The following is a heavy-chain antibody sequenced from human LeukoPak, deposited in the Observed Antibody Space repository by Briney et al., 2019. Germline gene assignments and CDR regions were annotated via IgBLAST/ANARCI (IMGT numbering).Heavy chain of an antibody. CDR2: IWFDGDNR. CDR3: ARDSLDTQPRQTAGDIFDY. J-gene: IGHJ4*02. CDR1: GFTFSSYD. V-gene: IGHV3-33*08. Sequence: GRSLRLSCAASGFTFSSYDTHWVRQAPGKGLEWVAVIWFDGDNRYYADSVKGRFTISRDNSKNTLYLQLNSLRAEDTAVYYCARDSLDTQPRQTAGDIFDYWGQGTLVTVSS. D-gene: IGHD6-13*01.